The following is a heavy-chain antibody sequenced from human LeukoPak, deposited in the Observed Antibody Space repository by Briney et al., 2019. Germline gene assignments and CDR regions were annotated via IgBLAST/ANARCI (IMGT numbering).Heavy chain of an antibody. D-gene: IGHD6-13*01. Sequence: HAGGSLRLSCAASGFTFSSYGMHWVRQAPGKGLEWVAVVSYDGSNKYYADSVKGRFTISRDNSKNTLYLQMNSLRAEDTAVYYCAKDWWPYSSNWYGDKWGQGTLVTISS. V-gene: IGHV3-30*18. CDR1: GFTFSSYG. J-gene: IGHJ4*02. CDR2: VSYDGSNK. CDR3: AKDWWPYSSNWYGDK.